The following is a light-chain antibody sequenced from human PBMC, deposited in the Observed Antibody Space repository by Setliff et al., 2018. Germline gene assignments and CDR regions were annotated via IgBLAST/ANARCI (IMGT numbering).Light chain of an antibody. V-gene: IGLV3-1*01. CDR1: KLGDKY. Sequence: YELTQPPSVSVSPGQTASITCSGDKLGDKYACWYQQKPGQSPVLVIYQDSKRPSGIPERFSGSNSGNTATLTISGTQAMDEADYYCQAWDSSTAVFGTGTKVT. J-gene: IGLJ1*01. CDR3: QAWDSSTAV. CDR2: QDS.